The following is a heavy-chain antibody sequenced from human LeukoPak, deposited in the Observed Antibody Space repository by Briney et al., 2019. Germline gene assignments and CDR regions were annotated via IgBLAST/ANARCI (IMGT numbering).Heavy chain of an antibody. D-gene: IGHD2-2*01. V-gene: IGHV4-59*01. CDR1: GGSISSYY. CDR3: AMTYCSSTSCYLDY. CDR2: IYYSGST. Sequence: PSETLSLTCTVSGGSISSYYWSWIRQPLGKGLEWIGYIYYSGSTNYNPSLKSRVTISVDTSKNQFSLKLSSVTAADTAVYYCAMTYCSSTSCYLDYWGQGTLVTVSS. J-gene: IGHJ4*02.